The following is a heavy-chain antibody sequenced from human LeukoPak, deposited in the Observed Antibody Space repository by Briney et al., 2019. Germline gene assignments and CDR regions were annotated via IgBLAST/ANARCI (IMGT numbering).Heavy chain of an antibody. Sequence: ASVKVSCKASGYTFTGYYMHWVRQAPGQGLEWMGWINPNSGGTNYAQKFQGRVTMTRDTSISTAYMELSRLRSDDTAVYYCARDYMVLVRGVIPYNWFDPWGQGTLVTVSS. CDR1: GYTFTGYY. D-gene: IGHD3-10*01. CDR3: ARDYMVLVRGVIPYNWFDP. J-gene: IGHJ5*02. V-gene: IGHV1-2*02. CDR2: INPNSGGT.